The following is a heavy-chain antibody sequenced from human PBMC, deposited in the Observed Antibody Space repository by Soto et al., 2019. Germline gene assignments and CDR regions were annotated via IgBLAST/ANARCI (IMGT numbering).Heavy chain of an antibody. V-gene: IGHV1-69*13. D-gene: IGHD3-9*01. CDR1: GGTFSSYA. CDR3: ARTYDTPGPIDY. Sequence: SVKVSCKASGGTFSSYAISWVRQAPGQGLEWMGGIIPIFGTANYAQKFQGRVTITADESTSTAYMELSSLRSEDTAVYYCARTYDTPGPIDYWGQGTLVTVSS. J-gene: IGHJ4*02. CDR2: IIPIFGTA.